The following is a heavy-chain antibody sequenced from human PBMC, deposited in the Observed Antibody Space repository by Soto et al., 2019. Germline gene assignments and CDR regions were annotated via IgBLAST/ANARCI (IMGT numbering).Heavy chain of an antibody. CDR2: IIPIFGTA. Sequence: SVKVSCKASGGTFSSYAISWVRQAPGQGLEWMGGIIPIFGTANYAQKFQGRVTITADESTSTAYMELSSLRSEDTAVYYCARVYCSGGSCYLDAFDIWGQGTLVTVSS. D-gene: IGHD2-15*01. V-gene: IGHV1-69*13. J-gene: IGHJ3*02. CDR3: ARVYCSGGSCYLDAFDI. CDR1: GGTFSSYA.